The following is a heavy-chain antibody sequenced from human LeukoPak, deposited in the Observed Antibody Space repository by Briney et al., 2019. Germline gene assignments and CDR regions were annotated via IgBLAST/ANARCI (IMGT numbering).Heavy chain of an antibody. D-gene: IGHD3-10*01. CDR2: ISSNSENR. V-gene: IGHV3-9*01. CDR1: GFTFDDYA. J-gene: IGHJ6*04. Sequence: SGRSLRLSCAASGFTFDDYAMHWVRQAPGKGLAWVSGISSNSENRGYAESVKGRFTISRDDAKNSLFLQMNSLKTEDTALYYCAKDIGFGITMFRAMDVWGKGTMVTISS. CDR3: AKDIGFGITMFRAMDV.